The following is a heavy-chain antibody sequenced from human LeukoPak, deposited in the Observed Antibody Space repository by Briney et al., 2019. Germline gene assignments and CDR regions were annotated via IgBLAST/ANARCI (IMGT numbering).Heavy chain of an antibody. D-gene: IGHD3-16*01. CDR1: GYSFTSYW. CDR3: ARGDYANNWFDP. Sequence: GESLRISCKSSGYSFTSYWISWVRQMPGKGLEGVGRIEPSDSYTNYSLSLQGHVTISADKSISTAYLQWSSLKASDTAMYYCARGDYANNWFDPWGQGTLVTVSS. V-gene: IGHV5-10-1*01. CDR2: IEPSDSYT. J-gene: IGHJ5*02.